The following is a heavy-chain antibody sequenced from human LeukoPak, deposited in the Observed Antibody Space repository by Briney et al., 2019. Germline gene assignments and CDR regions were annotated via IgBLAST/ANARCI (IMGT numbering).Heavy chain of an antibody. V-gene: IGHV4-59*08. J-gene: IGHJ3*02. CDR2: IYYSGST. Sequence: PSETLSLTCTVSGGSISSYYWRWIRQPPGKGLEWIGYIYYSGSTNYNPSLKSRVTISVDTSKNQFSLKLSSVTAADTAVYYCARHFLGAFDIWGQGTMVTVSS. CDR1: GGSISSYY. CDR3: ARHFLGAFDI.